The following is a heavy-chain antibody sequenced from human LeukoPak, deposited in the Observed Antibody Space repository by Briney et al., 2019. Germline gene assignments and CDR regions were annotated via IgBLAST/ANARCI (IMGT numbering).Heavy chain of an antibody. CDR1: GFTFSSYD. CDR3: AKRGGTESFYYYYYMDV. V-gene: IGHV3-23*01. Sequence: PGGSLRLSCAASGFTFSSYDMTWVRQTPGKGLEWVAFISRSGGTTYYADSVKGRFTISRDNSKNTLYLQMNSLRAEDTAEYYCAKRGGTESFYYYYYMDVWGKGTTVTVSS. CDR2: ISRSGGTT. D-gene: IGHD2-15*01. J-gene: IGHJ6*03.